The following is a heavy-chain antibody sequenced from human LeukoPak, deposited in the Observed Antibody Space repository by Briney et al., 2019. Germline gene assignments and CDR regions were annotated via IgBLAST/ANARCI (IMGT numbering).Heavy chain of an antibody. Sequence: GGSLRLSCAASGFTFSSYSMNWVRQAPGKGLEWVSSISSSSSYIYYADSVKGRFTISRDNAKNSLYLQMNSLGAEDTAVYYCARSSPAGNDAFDIWGQGTMVTVSS. V-gene: IGHV3-21*01. J-gene: IGHJ3*02. D-gene: IGHD4-23*01. CDR1: GFTFSSYS. CDR3: ARSSPAGNDAFDI. CDR2: ISSSSSYI.